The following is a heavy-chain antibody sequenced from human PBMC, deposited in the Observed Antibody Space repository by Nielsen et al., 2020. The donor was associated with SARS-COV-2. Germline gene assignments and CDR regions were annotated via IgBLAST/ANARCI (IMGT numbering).Heavy chain of an antibody. J-gene: IGHJ4*02. CDR2: FDPQDGET. D-gene: IGHD3-3*01. CDR3: ATDSPIGVVIYALAH. V-gene: IGHV1-24*01. Sequence: ASMKVSCKVSGGALTLFSMHWVRQAPGKGLEWMGEFDPQDGETTYAQKFQGRVTMTEDTSIDTAYLDLNGLTSDDTAIYFCATDSPIGVVIYALAHWGQGTPVTVSS. CDR1: GGALTLFS.